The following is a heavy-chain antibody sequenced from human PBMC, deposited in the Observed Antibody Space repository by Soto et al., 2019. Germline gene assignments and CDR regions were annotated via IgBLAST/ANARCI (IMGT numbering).Heavy chain of an antibody. CDR1: GCSISSYY. Sequence: TLSLTCTVSGCSISSYYWSWIRQPPGKGLEWIGYIYYSGSTNYNPSLKSRVTISVDTSKNQFSLKLSSVTAADTAVYYCARDGYSYGYDDYYYYGMDVWGQGTTVTVSS. V-gene: IGHV4-59*01. CDR3: ARDGYSYGYDDYYYYGMDV. D-gene: IGHD5-18*01. J-gene: IGHJ6*02. CDR2: IYYSGST.